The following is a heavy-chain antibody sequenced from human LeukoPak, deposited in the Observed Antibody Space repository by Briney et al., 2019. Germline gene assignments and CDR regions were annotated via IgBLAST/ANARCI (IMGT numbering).Heavy chain of an antibody. CDR2: ISSSSSYI. V-gene: IGHV3-21*01. Sequence: GGSLRLSCAASGFTFSSYSMNWVRQAPGKGLEWVSSISSSSSYIYYADSVKGRFTISRDNVKNSLYLQMNSLRAEDTAVYYCHCLAAGGGFDYWGQGTLVTVSS. D-gene: IGHD6-25*01. CDR3: HCLAAGGGFDY. CDR1: GFTFSSYS. J-gene: IGHJ4*02.